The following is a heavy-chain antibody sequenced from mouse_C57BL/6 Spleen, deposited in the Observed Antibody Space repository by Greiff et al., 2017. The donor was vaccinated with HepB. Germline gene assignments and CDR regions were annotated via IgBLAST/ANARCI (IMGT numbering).Heavy chain of an antibody. CDR3: ARSGDYGFAY. V-gene: IGHV1-80*01. D-gene: IGHD2-4*01. CDR1: GYAFSSYW. Sequence: VQLVESGAELVKPGASVKISCKASGYAFSSYWMNWVKQRPGKGLEWIGQIYPGDGDTNYNGKFKGKATLTADKSSSTAYMQLSSLTSEDSAVYFCARSGDYGFAYWGQGTLVTVSA. CDR2: IYPGDGDT. J-gene: IGHJ3*01.